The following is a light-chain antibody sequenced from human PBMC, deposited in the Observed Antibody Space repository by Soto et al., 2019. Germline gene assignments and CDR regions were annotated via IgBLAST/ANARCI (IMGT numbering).Light chain of an antibody. J-gene: IGKJ1*01. Sequence: EIVMTQSPASLSVSPGERAIVSCSAGQSISSDLAWYQQKPGQAPRLLIYGASTRATGVPSRFSGSGSGTEFILTISSLQSEDFGVYYCQQYNNWPRTFGRGTKVEV. CDR1: QSISSD. CDR3: QQYNNWPRT. CDR2: GAS. V-gene: IGKV3-15*01.